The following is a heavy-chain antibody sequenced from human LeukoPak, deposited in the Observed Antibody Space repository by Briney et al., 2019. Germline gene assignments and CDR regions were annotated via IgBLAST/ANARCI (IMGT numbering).Heavy chain of an antibody. V-gene: IGHV4-61*02. D-gene: IGHD6-19*01. Sequence: SETLSLTCTVSGGSISSGSYYWSWIRQPAGKGLEWIGRIYTSGSTNYNPSLKSRVTISVDTSKNQFSLKLSSVTAADTAVYYCARTGYSSGWITYYYYYYMDVWGKGTTVTISS. CDR2: IYTSGST. CDR1: GGSISSGSYY. CDR3: ARTGYSSGWITYYYYYYMDV. J-gene: IGHJ6*03.